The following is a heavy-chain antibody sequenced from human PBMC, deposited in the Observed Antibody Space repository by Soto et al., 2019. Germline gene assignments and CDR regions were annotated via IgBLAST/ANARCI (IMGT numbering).Heavy chain of an antibody. V-gene: IGHV4-31*03. Sequence: PSETLSLTCTVSGGSISSGGYYWSWIRQHPGKGLEWIGYIYYSGSTYYNPSLKSRVTISVDTSKNQFSLKLSSVTAADTAVYYCARCGDGRVCALYCGWFDPWGQGTLVTVSS. CDR1: GGSISSGGYY. D-gene: IGHD2-21*01. CDR2: IYYSGST. J-gene: IGHJ5*02. CDR3: ARCGDGRVCALYCGWFDP.